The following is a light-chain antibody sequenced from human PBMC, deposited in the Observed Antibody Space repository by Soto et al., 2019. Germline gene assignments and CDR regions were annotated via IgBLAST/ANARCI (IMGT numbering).Light chain of an antibody. Sequence: EIVVTQSPATLSVSPGERATLSWRASQSVRSNLAWYQQKPGQAPRLLIYGASTRATGIPARFSGSGSGTEFTLTISSLQSEDFAVYYCQQYNNWPRTFGQGTKVDIK. CDR3: QQYNNWPRT. CDR1: QSVRSN. V-gene: IGKV3-15*01. J-gene: IGKJ1*01. CDR2: GAS.